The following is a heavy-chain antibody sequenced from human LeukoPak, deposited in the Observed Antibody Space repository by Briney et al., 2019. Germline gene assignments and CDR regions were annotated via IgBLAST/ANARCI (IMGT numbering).Heavy chain of an antibody. CDR1: GGSISNSNYY. V-gene: IGHV4-61*01. J-gene: IGHJ6*02. D-gene: IGHD5-24*01. CDR3: ARLGATITPGYYYYGMDV. Sequence: SETLSLTCTVSGGSISNSNYYWSWIRQPPGKGLEWIGYIYYSGSTNYNPSLKSRVTISVDTSKNQFSLKLSSVTAADTAVYYCARLGATITPGYYYYGMDVWGQGTTVTVSS. CDR2: IYYSGST.